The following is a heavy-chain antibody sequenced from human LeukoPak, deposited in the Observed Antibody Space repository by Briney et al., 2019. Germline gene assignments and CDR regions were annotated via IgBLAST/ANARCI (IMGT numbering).Heavy chain of an antibody. CDR2: INTSGNI. D-gene: IGHD6-13*01. V-gene: IGHV4-61*02. CDR1: GGSISSESYY. CDR3: ARGLSSSWYWFDT. Sequence: SETLSLTCTVSGGSISSESYYWSWIRQPAGTALEWIGRINTSGNINYNPSLKSRVTLSVDTSNNQFSLKLSSLTAADTAVYYCARGLSSSWYWFDTWGQGTLVTVSS. J-gene: IGHJ5*02.